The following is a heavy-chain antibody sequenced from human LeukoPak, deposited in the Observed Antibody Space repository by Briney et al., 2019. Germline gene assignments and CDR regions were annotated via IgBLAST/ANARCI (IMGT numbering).Heavy chain of an antibody. CDR1: GNTFTNYD. CDR3: ARVGYSGYDLDYYYYMDV. V-gene: IGHV1-8*03. Sequence: ASVKVSCKASGNTFTNYDVNWVRQATGQGLEWMVWMNPNSGNTGYAQKFQGRVTITRNTSINTAYMELSSLRSEDTAVYYCARVGYSGYDLDYYYYMDVWGKGTTVTVSS. J-gene: IGHJ6*03. D-gene: IGHD5-12*01. CDR2: MNPNSGNT.